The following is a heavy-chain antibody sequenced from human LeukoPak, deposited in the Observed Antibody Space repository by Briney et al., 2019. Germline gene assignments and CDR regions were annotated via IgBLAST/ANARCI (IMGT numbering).Heavy chain of an antibody. D-gene: IGHD3-22*01. V-gene: IGHV3-30-3*01. CDR2: ISYDGSNK. CDR3: ARGPLTYYYDSSGWNQYFQH. CDR1: GFTFRSYA. J-gene: IGHJ1*01. Sequence: GGSLRLSCAASGFTFRSYAMHWVRQAPGKGLEWVTIISYDGSNKYYADSVKGRFTISRDNSKNTLYLQMSSLRAEDTAVYYCARGPLTYYYDSSGWNQYFQHWGQGTLVTVSS.